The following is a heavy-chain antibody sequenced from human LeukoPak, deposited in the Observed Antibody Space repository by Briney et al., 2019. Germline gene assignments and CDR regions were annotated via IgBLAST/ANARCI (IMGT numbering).Heavy chain of an antibody. CDR3: IGESRGSLLDH. CDR1: GSSISSSSYY. CDR2: IYYSGST. D-gene: IGHD3-22*01. J-gene: IGHJ5*02. V-gene: IGHV4-39*01. Sequence: PSETLSLTCTVSGSSISSSSYYWGWIRQPPGKGLEWIGSIYYSGSTYYNPSLKSRVTISVDTSKNQFSLKLSSVTAADTATYEYIGESRGSLLDHWGQGTLVTVSS.